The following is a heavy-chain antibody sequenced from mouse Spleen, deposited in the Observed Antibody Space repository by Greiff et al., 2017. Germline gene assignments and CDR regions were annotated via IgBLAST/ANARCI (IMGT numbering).Heavy chain of an antibody. CDR3: ARDQLGPRWEYAMDY. J-gene: IGHJ4*01. V-gene: IGHV5-4*02. CDR2: ISDGGSYT. Sequence: EVMLVESGGGLVKPGGSLKLSCAASGFTFSDYYMYWVRQTPEKRLEWVATISDGGSYTYYPASVKGRFTISRDNAKNNLYLQMSSLKSEDTAMYYCARDQLGPRWEYAMDYWGQGTSVTVSS. D-gene: IGHD3-1*01. CDR1: GFTFSDYY.